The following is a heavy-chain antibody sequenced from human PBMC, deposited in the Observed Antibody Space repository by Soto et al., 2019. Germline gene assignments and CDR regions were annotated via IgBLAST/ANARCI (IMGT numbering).Heavy chain of an antibody. J-gene: IGHJ4*02. CDR2: MNPNSGNT. V-gene: IGHV1-8*01. CDR3: ASTYDSSGYMDY. D-gene: IGHD3-22*01. Sequence: ASVKVSCKASGYTFTSFDINWVRQATGQGLEWMGWMNPNSGNTGYAQRFQGRVTMTRNTSISTAYMELSSLRSEDTAVYYCASTYDSSGYMDYPGQATLVSGSS. CDR1: GYTFTSFD.